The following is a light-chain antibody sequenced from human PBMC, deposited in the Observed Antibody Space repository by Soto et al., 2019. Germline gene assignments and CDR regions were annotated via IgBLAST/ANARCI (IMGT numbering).Light chain of an antibody. Sequence: QSALTQPRSVPGSPGQSVTISCTGTSSDVGGYNYVSWYQHHPGKAPKLMIYDVSKRPSGVPDRFSGSKSGNTASLTISGLQAEDETDYYCCSYAGSPHVVFGGGTKLTVL. CDR1: SSDVGGYNY. CDR2: DVS. V-gene: IGLV2-11*01. J-gene: IGLJ2*01. CDR3: CSYAGSPHVV.